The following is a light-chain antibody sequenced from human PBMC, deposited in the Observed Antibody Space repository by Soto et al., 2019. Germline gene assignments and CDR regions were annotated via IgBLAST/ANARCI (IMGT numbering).Light chain of an antibody. J-gene: IGLJ2*01. Sequence: SYELTQPLSVSVALGQTARITCGGKNIGSKNVHWYQQKPGQAPVLVIYRDSNRPSGIPERFSGSNSGKTATLTISRAQGGDESDYYCQVWDSSTVVFGGGTKVTVL. CDR1: NIGSKN. V-gene: IGLV3-9*01. CDR2: RDS. CDR3: QVWDSSTVV.